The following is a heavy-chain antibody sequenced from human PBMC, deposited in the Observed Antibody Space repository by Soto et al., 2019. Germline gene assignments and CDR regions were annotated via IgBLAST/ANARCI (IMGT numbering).Heavy chain of an antibody. V-gene: IGHV1-69*14. D-gene: IGHD5-12*01. J-gene: IGHJ6*01. CDR3: ARDLIGLGYTYGDV. CDR1: GGTFSNYA. CDR2: IIPIDATV. Sequence: QVQLVQSGAEVKKPGSSVKVSCKASGGTFSNYALISWVRQAPGQGLEWMGGIIPIDATVNYAQKFQGRITITADKSTTTAYMDLGSLRSEATAVYYCARDLIGLGYTYGDVWGQGTTVTVSS.